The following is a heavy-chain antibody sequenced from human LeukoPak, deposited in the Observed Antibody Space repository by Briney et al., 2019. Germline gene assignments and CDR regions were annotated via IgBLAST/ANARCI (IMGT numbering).Heavy chain of an antibody. CDR3: AKDPTETYYDFWSGTITYFDY. D-gene: IGHD3-3*01. CDR1: GFTFSSYA. CDR2: ISGSGGST. J-gene: IGHJ4*02. Sequence: GGSLRLSCAASGFTFSSYAMSWVRQAPGKGLEWVSAISGSGGSTYYADSVKGRFTISRDNSKNTLYLQMNSLRAEDTAVYYCAKDPTETYYDFWSGTITYFDYWGQGTLVTVSS. V-gene: IGHV3-23*01.